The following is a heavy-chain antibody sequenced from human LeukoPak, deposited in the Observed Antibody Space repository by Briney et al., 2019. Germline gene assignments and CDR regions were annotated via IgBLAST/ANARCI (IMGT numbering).Heavy chain of an antibody. D-gene: IGHD3-22*01. CDR2: MNPNSGNT. V-gene: IGHV1-8*02. J-gene: IGHJ4*02. CDR1: GYTFTGYY. CDR3: ARMYYYDSSGYYPAYYFDY. Sequence: ASVKVSCKASGYTFTGYYTHWVRQATGQGLEWMGWMNPNSGNTGYAQKFQGRVTMTRNTSISTAYMELSSLRSEDTAVYYCARMYYYDSSGYYPAYYFDYWGQGTLVTVSS.